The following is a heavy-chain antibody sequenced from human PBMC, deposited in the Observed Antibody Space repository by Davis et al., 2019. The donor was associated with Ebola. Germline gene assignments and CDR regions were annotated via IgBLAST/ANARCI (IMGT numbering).Heavy chain of an antibody. Sequence: AASVKVSCKASGYTFTSYYMHWVRQAPGQGLEWMGIINPSGGSTSYAQKFQGRVTMTRDTSASTAYMELSSLRSEDTAVYYCARAYASAYSSGWYPFDYWGQGTLVTVSS. CDR1: GYTFTSYY. CDR2: INPSGGST. J-gene: IGHJ4*02. V-gene: IGHV1-46*01. CDR3: ARAYASAYSSGWYPFDY. D-gene: IGHD6-19*01.